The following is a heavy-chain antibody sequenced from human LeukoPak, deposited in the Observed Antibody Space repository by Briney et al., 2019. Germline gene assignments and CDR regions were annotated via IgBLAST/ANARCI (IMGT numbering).Heavy chain of an antibody. D-gene: IGHD2-15*01. Sequence: ASVKVSCKASGYTFTSYAMHWVRQAPGQRLGWMGWINAGNGNTKYSQEFQGRVTITRDTSASTAYMELSSLRSEDTAVYYCARAIGPGYCSGGSCLIGYFDYWGQGTLVTVSS. V-gene: IGHV1-3*03. CDR2: INAGNGNT. CDR3: ARAIGPGYCSGGSCLIGYFDY. J-gene: IGHJ4*02. CDR1: GYTFTSYA.